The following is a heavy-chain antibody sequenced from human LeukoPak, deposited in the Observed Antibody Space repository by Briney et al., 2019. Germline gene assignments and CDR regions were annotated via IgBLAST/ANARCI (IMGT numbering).Heavy chain of an antibody. V-gene: IGHV3-21*01. J-gene: IGHJ1*01. D-gene: IGHD3-22*01. CDR3: ARDPKGYYDTSGYYRYFQY. CDR2: ISCSTTFI. CDR1: GFTFSNYN. Sequence: GGSLRLSCAASGFTFSNYNMNWVRQAPGKGLEWVSSISCSTTFIYYADSVKGRFTVSRDNAKNSLYLQMNSLRAEGTAVYYCARDPKGYYDTSGYYRYFQYWGQGTLVTVSS.